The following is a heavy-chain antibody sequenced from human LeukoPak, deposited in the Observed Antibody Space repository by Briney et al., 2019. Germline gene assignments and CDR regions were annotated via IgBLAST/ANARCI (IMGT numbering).Heavy chain of an antibody. CDR3: ARTEIVGATLFNY. CDR2: INHSGST. J-gene: IGHJ4*02. V-gene: IGHV4-34*01. D-gene: IGHD1-26*01. Sequence: PSETLSLTCAVYGGSFSGYYWSWIRQPPGKGLDWIGEINHSGSTNYNPSLKSRVTISVDTSKNQFSLKLSSVTAADTAVYYCARTEIVGATLFNYWGQGTLVTVSS. CDR1: GGSFSGYY.